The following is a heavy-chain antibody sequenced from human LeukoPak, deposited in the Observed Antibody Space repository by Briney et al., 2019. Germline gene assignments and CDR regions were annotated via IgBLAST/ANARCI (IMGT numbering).Heavy chain of an antibody. CDR2: ISAYNGNT. V-gene: IGHV1-18*01. D-gene: IGHD1-26*01. J-gene: IGHJ6*02. CDR1: GYTFTSYG. CDR3: ARDRELHDYYYYGMDV. Sequence: ASAKVSCKASGYTFTSYGISWVRQAPGQGLEWMGWISAYNGNTNYAQKLQGRVTMTTDTSTSTAYMELRSLRSDDTAVYYCARDRELHDYYYYGMDVWGQGTTVTVSS.